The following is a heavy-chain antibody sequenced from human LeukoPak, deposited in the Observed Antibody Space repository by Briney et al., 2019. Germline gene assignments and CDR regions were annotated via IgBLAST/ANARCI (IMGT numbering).Heavy chain of an antibody. J-gene: IGHJ4*02. CDR1: GDSFSSYY. CDR3: AREITGTRGVDY. CDR2: MYTSGIT. D-gene: IGHD1-7*01. V-gene: IGHV4-4*07. Sequence: SETLSLTCTVSGDSFSSYYWSWIRQPTGKGLEWIGRMYTSGITNSNPSLKSRVTMSVDTSKNQFSLNLTSVTAADTAVYYCAREITGTRGVDYWGQGILVTVSS.